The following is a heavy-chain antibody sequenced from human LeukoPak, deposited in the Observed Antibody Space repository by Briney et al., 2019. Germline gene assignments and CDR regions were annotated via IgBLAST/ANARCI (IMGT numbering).Heavy chain of an antibody. CDR2: IYYSGST. V-gene: IGHV4-59*08. CDR1: GGSISSYY. D-gene: IGHD3-22*01. J-gene: IGHJ4*02. Sequence: PSETLSLTCTVSGGSISSYYWSWIRQPPGKGLEWIGYIYYSGSTNYNPSLKSRVTISVDTSKNQFSLKLSSVTAADTAVYYCARGHRIGSGYPTTPYDYWGQGTLVTVSS. CDR3: ARGHRIGSGYPTTPYDY.